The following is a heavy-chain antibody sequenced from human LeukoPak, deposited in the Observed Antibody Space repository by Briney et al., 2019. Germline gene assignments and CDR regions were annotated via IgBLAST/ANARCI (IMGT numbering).Heavy chain of an antibody. J-gene: IGHJ5*02. Sequence: GESLKISCKGSGYSFTSYWIGWVRQMPGKGLEWMGIIYPGDSDTRYSPSFQGQVTISADKSISTAYLQWSSLKASDTAMYYCARHVARFGGLGNWFDPWGQGTLVTVSS. D-gene: IGHD3-10*01. V-gene: IGHV5-51*01. CDR3: ARHVARFGGLGNWFDP. CDR2: IYPGDSDT. CDR1: GYSFTSYW.